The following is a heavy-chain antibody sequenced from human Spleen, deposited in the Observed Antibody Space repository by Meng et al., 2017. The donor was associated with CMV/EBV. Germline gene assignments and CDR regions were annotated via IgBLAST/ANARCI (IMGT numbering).Heavy chain of an antibody. J-gene: IGHJ4*02. CDR2: ICAGNTT. D-gene: IGHD3-3*01. CDR1: GFTVSISH. Sequence: GGSLRLSCVASGFTVSISHMNWVRQAPGKGLQWVSVICAGNTTHYADFVKGRFTISRDNSKNTLYLQMNSLRAEDTALYYCAVGYDSRKVAYWGQGTLVTVSS. CDR3: AVGYDSRKVAY. V-gene: IGHV3-53*01.